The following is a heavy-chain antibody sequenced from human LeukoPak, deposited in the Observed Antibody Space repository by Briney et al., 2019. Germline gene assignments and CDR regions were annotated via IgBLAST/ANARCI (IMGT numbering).Heavy chain of an antibody. D-gene: IGHD6-6*01. CDR1: GYSISSGYY. CDR3: ARVPQYSSSSHDYYYYYMDV. J-gene: IGHJ6*03. CDR2: MFHSGST. V-gene: IGHV4-38-2*02. Sequence: PSETLSLTCTISGYSISSGYYWGWIRQPPGMGLEWIGSMFHSGSTYYNPSLKSRVTISVDTSKNQFSLKLSSVTAADTAVYYCARVPQYSSSSHDYYYYYMDVWGKGTTVTVSS.